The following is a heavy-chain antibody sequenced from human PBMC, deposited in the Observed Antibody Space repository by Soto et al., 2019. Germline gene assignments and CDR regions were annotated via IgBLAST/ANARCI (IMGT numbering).Heavy chain of an antibody. CDR1: GGSMNSHDYY. Sequence: QQQLQESGPGLVKPSQTLSLTCTVSGGSMNSHDYYWSWIRQPPGKGLEWIGYIHNSGSTYYNPSLKSRLTISSDKSKNQCSLRLNSVTAADTALYFCARGEVRGPFDIWGQGTKVTVSS. D-gene: IGHD3-10*01. J-gene: IGHJ3*02. CDR3: ARGEVRGPFDI. CDR2: IHNSGST. V-gene: IGHV4-30-4*01.